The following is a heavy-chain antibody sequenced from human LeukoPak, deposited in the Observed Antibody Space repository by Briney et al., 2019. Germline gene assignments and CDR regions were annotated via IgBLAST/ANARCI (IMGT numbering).Heavy chain of an antibody. D-gene: IGHD3-3*01. V-gene: IGHV3-7*02. CDR3: ARQGFWSGYYFDY. CDR2: INQDGTEK. J-gene: IGHJ4*02. CDR1: GFTFSSYW. Sequence: GGSLRLSCAASGFTFSSYWMTWVRQAPGKGLEWVANINQDGTEKYYVDSVKGRFTISRDNAKNSLYPQMSSLRAEDTAVYYCARQGFWSGYYFDYWGQGTLVTVSS.